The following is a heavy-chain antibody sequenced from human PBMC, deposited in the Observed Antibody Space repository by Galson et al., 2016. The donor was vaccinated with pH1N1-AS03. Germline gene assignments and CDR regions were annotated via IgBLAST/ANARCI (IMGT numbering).Heavy chain of an antibody. CDR2: MSYDGSEK. J-gene: IGHJ4*02. CDR1: GFTFTNYW. CDR3: VRSLAAAGNY. V-gene: IGHV3-30*03. D-gene: IGHD6-13*01. Sequence: SLRLSCAASGFTFTNYWMSWVRQAPGKGLEWVAFMSYDGSEKYYADSVQGRVTISRDNSKNTVHRELNSLRGADTAVYYCVRSLAAAGNYWGQGTLVIVSS.